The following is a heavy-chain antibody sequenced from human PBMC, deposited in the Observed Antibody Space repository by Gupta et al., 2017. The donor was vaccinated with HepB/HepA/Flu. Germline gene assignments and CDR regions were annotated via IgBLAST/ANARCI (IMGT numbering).Heavy chain of an antibody. CDR2: VSDSGYST. CDR3: AKSDVGALYYLHY. CDR1: GFTFRDYA. V-gene: IGHV3-23*01. Sequence: EVQLLESGGGLVQPGGSLRLSCAASGFTFRDYAMRWVRQAPGKGLEWASTVSDSGYSTYYADSVKGRFTVSRDNSKNTLYLQMNSLRAEDTAVYYCAKSDVGALYYLHYWGQGTLVTVSS. D-gene: IGHD1-26*01. J-gene: IGHJ4*02.